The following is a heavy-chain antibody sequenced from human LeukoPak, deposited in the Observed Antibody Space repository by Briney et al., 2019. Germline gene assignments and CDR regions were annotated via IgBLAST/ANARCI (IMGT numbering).Heavy chain of an antibody. Sequence: ASVKVSFKASGYTFTVYYMHWVRQAPGQGLEWMGWINPNSGGTNYAQKFQGRVTMTRDTSITTAYMELSRLRSDDTAVYYCAREQHDSSSWYWFDPWGQGTLVTVSS. V-gene: IGHV1-2*02. J-gene: IGHJ5*02. CDR1: GYTFTVYY. CDR3: AREQHDSSSWYWFDP. CDR2: INPNSGGT. D-gene: IGHD6-13*01.